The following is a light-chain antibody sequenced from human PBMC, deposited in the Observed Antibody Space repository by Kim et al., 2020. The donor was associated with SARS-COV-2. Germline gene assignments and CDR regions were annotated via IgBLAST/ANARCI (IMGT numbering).Light chain of an antibody. V-gene: IGLV3-1*01. CDR1: KLGDKY. J-gene: IGLJ2*01. CDR3: QAWDTSTVI. Sequence: SYELTQPPSVSVSPGQTASITCSGDKLGDKYACWYQQKPGQFPVLVIYQDTKRPSGIPERFSGSNSGNTATLTISGTQPMDEADYYCQAWDTSTVIFGGG. CDR2: QDT.